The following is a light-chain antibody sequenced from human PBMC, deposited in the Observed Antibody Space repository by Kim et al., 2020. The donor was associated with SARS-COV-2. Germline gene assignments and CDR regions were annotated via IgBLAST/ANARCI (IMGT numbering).Light chain of an antibody. CDR2: GAS. J-gene: IGKJ5*01. CDR3: QQSYHTPIT. V-gene: IGKV1-39*01. Sequence: DIQMTQSPSSLSASVGDRVTITCRASQSISSLFNWYQQKPGKAPNLLIYGASSLQSGVPSRFSGAGSGTDFTLTISSLQPEDFATYYCQQSYHTPITFGQGTRLEIK. CDR1: QSISSL.